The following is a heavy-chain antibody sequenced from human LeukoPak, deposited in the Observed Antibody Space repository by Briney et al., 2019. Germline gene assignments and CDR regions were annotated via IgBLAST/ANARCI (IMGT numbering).Heavy chain of an antibody. J-gene: IGHJ5*02. V-gene: IGHV3-23*01. CDR3: VKDLSQDYYDSSGYYFNPGWFDP. CDR1: GFTFSSYA. CDR2: ISGSGGST. D-gene: IGHD3-22*01. Sequence: PGGSLRLSCAASGFTFSSYAMSWVRQAPGKGLEWVSAISGSGGSTYYADSVKGRFTISRDNSKNTLYLQMNSLRAEDTAVYYCVKDLSQDYYDSSGYYFNPGWFDPWGQGTLVTVSS.